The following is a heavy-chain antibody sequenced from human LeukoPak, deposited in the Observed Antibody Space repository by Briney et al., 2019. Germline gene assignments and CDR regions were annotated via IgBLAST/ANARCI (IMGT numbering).Heavy chain of an antibody. CDR3: VRERERGTYFI. J-gene: IGHJ4*02. CDR1: GGTFSSYA. V-gene: IGHV1-69*05. D-gene: IGHD3-10*01. Sequence: GASVKVSCKASGGTFSSYAISWVRQAPGQGLEWMGGIIPIFGTANYAQNFQGRVTMTRDMSTSTVYMQLSSLRSEDTAVYYCVRERERGTYFIWGQGTLVTVSS. CDR2: IIPIFGTA.